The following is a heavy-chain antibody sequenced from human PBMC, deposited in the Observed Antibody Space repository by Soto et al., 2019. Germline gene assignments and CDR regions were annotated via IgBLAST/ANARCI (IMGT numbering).Heavy chain of an antibody. CDR2: AYYRSQWYD. CDR3: ARGGRNFFFVFDV. CDR1: GDSVSTKNAA. V-gene: IGHV6-1*01. Sequence: PSQTLSLTCAISGDSVSTKNAAWNWIRQSPSRGLEWLGRAYYRSQWYDDYAPSMKSRLLIKPDTSRNQLYLQLESLTPEDTAVYYGARGGRNFFFVFDVWGQGTTVTVSS. D-gene: IGHD4-4*01. J-gene: IGHJ6*02.